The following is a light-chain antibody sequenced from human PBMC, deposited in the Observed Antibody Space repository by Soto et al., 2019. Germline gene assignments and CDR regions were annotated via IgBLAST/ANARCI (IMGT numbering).Light chain of an antibody. CDR1: SSDVGGSNY. J-gene: IGLJ1*01. V-gene: IGLV2-14*03. Sequence: QSALTQPASVSGSPGQSITISCTGTSSDVGGSNYVSWYQQHPGKAPKLIIFDVSHRPSGFSNRFSVSTSGNTASLTISGLQAEDEDDYYCSSYTSSSTYVFGTGTKLTVL. CDR3: SSYTSSSTYV. CDR2: DVS.